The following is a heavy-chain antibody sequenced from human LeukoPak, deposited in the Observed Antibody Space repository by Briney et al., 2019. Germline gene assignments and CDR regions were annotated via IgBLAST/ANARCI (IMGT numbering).Heavy chain of an antibody. CDR2: IYSNGDT. J-gene: IGHJ6*03. CDR1: GDSISSGSYY. D-gene: IGHD6-13*01. CDR3: ASRHSKQQPYYYYMDI. V-gene: IGHV4-61*02. Sequence: PSETLSLTCTVSGDSISSGSYYWSWIRQPAGKGLEWIGRIYSNGDTKFNPSLKSRDTISLDTSKNQFSLKLSSATAADTAVYYCASRHSKQQPYYYYMDIWGKGTTVTVSS.